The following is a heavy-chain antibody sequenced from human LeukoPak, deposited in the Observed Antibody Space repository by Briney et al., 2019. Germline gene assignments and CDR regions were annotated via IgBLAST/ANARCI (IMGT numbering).Heavy chain of an antibody. D-gene: IGHD4-11*01. CDR2: INSDGRCT. Sequence: GGSLRLSCAASGFTFSSYSMHWVRQAPGKGLVWVSRINSDGRCTPYADSVKGRFTISRDNAKNTLYLQMNSLRAEDTAVYYCARGERWVSYSVTADHWGQGTQVTVSS. V-gene: IGHV3-74*01. J-gene: IGHJ4*02. CDR1: GFTFSSYS. CDR3: ARGERWVSYSVTADH.